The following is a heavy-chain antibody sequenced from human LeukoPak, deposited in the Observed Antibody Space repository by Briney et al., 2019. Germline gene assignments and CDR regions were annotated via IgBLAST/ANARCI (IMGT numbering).Heavy chain of an antibody. CDR1: GGSISSGGYY. J-gene: IGHJ5*02. CDR3: ARDLAATLGYCSGGSCYSNWFDP. CDR2: IYYSGST. D-gene: IGHD2-15*01. V-gene: IGHV4-31*03. Sequence: SQTLSLTCTVSGGSISSGGYYWSWIRQHPGKGLEWIEYIYYSGSTYYNPSLKSRVTISVDASKNQFSLRLSSVTAADTAVYYCARDLAATLGYCSGGSCYSNWFDPWGQGTLVTVSS.